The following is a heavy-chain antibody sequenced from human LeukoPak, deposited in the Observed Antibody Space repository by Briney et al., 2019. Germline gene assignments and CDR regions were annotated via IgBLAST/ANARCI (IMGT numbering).Heavy chain of an antibody. J-gene: IGHJ3*02. CDR2: INAGNGNT. Sequence: ASVKVSCKASGYTFTTYYMHWVRQAPGQRLEWMGWINAGNGNTKYSQKFQGRVTITRDTSASTAYMELSSLRSEDTAVYYCAREKGDRGAFDIWGQGTMVTVSS. V-gene: IGHV1-3*01. D-gene: IGHD2-21*02. CDR1: GYTFTTYY. CDR3: AREKGDRGAFDI.